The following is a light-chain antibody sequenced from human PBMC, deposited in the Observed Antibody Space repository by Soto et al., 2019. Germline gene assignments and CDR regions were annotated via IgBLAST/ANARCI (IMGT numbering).Light chain of an antibody. CDR2: DDS. V-gene: IGLV3-21*02. Sequence: SYELTQPPSVSVAPGQTARITCGANKIGSKIVHWYQQKPGQAPVLVVYDDSDRPSGIPERFSGSNSGNTATLTVSRVEAGDEADYYCQVWDSSSDHWVFGGGTKVTVL. J-gene: IGLJ3*02. CDR3: QVWDSSSDHWV. CDR1: KIGSKI.